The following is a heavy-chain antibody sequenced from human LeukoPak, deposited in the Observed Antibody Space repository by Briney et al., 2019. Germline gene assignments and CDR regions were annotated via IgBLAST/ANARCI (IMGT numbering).Heavy chain of an antibody. Sequence: PGGSLRLSCAASGFTFSGSAMQWVRQASGKGLEWVGRIRSKANSYATAYAASVKGRFTISRDDSKNTAYLQMNSLKTEDTAVYYCTSHASGLEPADYWGQGTLVTVSS. J-gene: IGHJ4*02. CDR2: IRSKANSYAT. D-gene: IGHD1-1*01. CDR1: GFTFSGSA. CDR3: TSHASGLEPADY. V-gene: IGHV3-73*01.